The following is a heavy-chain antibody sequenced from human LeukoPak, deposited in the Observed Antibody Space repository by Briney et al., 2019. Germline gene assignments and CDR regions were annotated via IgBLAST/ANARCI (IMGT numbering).Heavy chain of an antibody. V-gene: IGHV4-34*01. CDR1: GGSFSGYY. Sequence: KASETLSLTCAVYGGSFSGYYWSWIRQPPGKGLEWIGEINHSGSTNYNPSLKSRVTISVDTSKNQFSLKLSSVTAADTAVYYCARHDNRCSSTSCSPNFDYWGQGTLVTVSS. CDR3: ARHDNRCSSTSCSPNFDY. D-gene: IGHD2-2*01. J-gene: IGHJ4*02. CDR2: INHSGST.